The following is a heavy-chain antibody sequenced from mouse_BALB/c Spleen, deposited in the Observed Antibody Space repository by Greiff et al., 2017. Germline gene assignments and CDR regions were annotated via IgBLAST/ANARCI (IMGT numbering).Heavy chain of an antibody. J-gene: IGHJ3*01. Sequence: EVKLVESGGGLVQPGGSLKLSCAASGFTFSSYGMAWVRQTPDKRLELVATINSNGGSTYYPDSVKGRFTISRDNAKNTLYLQMSSLKSEDTAMYYCARDPPTARGYWGQGTLVTVSA. CDR3: ARDPPTARGY. CDR1: GFTFSSYG. V-gene: IGHV5-6-3*01. CDR2: INSNGGST. D-gene: IGHD3-3*01.